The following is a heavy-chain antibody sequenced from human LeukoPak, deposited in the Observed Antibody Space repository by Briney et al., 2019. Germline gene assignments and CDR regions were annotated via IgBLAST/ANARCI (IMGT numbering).Heavy chain of an antibody. CDR2: INHPGST. J-gene: IGHJ4*02. V-gene: IGHV4-34*01. CDR1: GGSFSGYY. CDR3: VRVPPYSKGRDY. D-gene: IGHD4-11*01. Sequence: PSETLSLTCAVYGGSFSGYYWSWIRQPPGKGLEWIGEINHPGSTNYSPSLKSRVTISVDTSKNQFSLKLSSVTAADTAVYYCVRVPPYSKGRDYWGQGTLVTVSS.